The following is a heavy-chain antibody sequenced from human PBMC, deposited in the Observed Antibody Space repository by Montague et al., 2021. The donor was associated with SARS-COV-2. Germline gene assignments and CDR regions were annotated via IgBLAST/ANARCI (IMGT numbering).Heavy chain of an antibody. CDR3: ARDAHYDILTGYFGY. Sequence: SLRLSCAASGFTFSSYSMNWVRQAQGKGLEWVSSISSSSSYIYYADSVKGRFTISKDNAKNSLYLQMNSLRAEDTAVYYCARDAHYDILTGYFGYWGQGTLVTVSS. V-gene: IGHV3-21*01. D-gene: IGHD3-9*01. CDR1: GFTFSSYS. J-gene: IGHJ4*02. CDR2: ISSSSSYI.